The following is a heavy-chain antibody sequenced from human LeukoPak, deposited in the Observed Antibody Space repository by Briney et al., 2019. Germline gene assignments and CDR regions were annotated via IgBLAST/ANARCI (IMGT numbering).Heavy chain of an antibody. D-gene: IGHD2-15*01. V-gene: IGHV4-4*02. J-gene: IGHJ4*02. CDR3: ATACSGGSSYSKDY. CDR1: GGSISSSNW. Sequence: SGTLSLTCAVSGGSISSSNWWSWVRQPPGKGLEWIGEIYHSGSTIYNPSLKSLGTISVDKSENQLSLKLRSVTAADTAVYYSATACSGGSSYSKDYWGQGTLVTVSS. CDR2: IYHSGST.